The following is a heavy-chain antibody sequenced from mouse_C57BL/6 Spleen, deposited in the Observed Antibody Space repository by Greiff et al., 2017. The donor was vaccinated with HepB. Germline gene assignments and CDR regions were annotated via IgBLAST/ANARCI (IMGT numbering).Heavy chain of an antibody. D-gene: IGHD2-4*01. CDR3: ARGLRPLYAMDY. J-gene: IGHJ4*01. CDR2: IYPGSGST. V-gene: IGHV1-55*01. Sequence: QVQLQQPGAELVKPGASVKMSCKASGYTFTSYWITWVKQWPGQGLEWIGEIYPGSGSTNYNEKFKSKATLTVDTSSSTAYMQLSSLTSEDSAVYCCARGLRPLYAMDYWGQGTSVTVSS. CDR1: GYTFTSYW.